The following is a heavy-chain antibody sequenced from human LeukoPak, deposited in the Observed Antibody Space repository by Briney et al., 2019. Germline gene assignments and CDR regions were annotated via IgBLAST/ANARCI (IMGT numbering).Heavy chain of an antibody. D-gene: IGHD5-12*01. V-gene: IGHV3-23*01. Sequence: EAPLRPSCAAPGFTFSTYAMRRVPQPPPKRPQLLSAVRGSGTDTYYADSVKGRFTISRDNSKNTLYLQMNSLRAEDTAIYYCAKTSRANSAYDSPFDYWGQGTLVTVSS. J-gene: IGHJ4*02. CDR1: GFTFSTYA. CDR2: VRGSGTDT. CDR3: AKTSRANSAYDSPFDY.